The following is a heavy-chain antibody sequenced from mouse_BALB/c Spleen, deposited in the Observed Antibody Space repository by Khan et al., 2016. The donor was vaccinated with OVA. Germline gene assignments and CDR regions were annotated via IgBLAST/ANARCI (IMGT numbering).Heavy chain of an antibody. Sequence: VQLKQSGAEIVRPGALVKLSCKGHGFNIKDYYMHWVKQRPEQGLEWIGWIDPENGETVYDPKFQGKANITADTSSNTAYLQLSSLTSEDTAVSYCARSGYFAWFAYWGQGTLVTVSA. CDR1: GFNIKDYY. V-gene: IGHV14-1*02. CDR2: IDPENGET. J-gene: IGHJ3*01. CDR3: ARSGYFAWFAY.